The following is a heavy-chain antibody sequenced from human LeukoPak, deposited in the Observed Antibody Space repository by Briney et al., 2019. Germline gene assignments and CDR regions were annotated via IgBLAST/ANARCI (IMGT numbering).Heavy chain of an antibody. Sequence: PGGSLRLSCAASGFTFDDYAMHWVRQAPGKGLEWVSGISWNSGSIGYADSVKGRFTISRDNAKNSLYLQMNSLRAEDTAVHYCARGKSGYAFDIWGQGTMVTVSS. V-gene: IGHV3-9*01. CDR1: GFTFDDYA. J-gene: IGHJ3*02. D-gene: IGHD3-3*01. CDR2: ISWNSGSI. CDR3: ARGKSGYAFDI.